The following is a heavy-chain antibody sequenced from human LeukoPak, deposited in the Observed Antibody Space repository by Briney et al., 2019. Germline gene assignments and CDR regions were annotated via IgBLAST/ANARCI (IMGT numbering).Heavy chain of an antibody. J-gene: IGHJ4*02. CDR3: PRRISDILAGYYFDY. CDR2: ISAYNGNT. Sequence: ASVKFSCKASGYTFTSYGISWVRQAPGQGLEWMGWISAYNGNTNYAQKFQGRVTMTTDTSTSTAYMELRSLRSDDTAVYYCPRRISDILAGYYFDYWGQGTLVTVSS. CDR1: GYTFTSYG. V-gene: IGHV1-18*01. D-gene: IGHD3-9*01.